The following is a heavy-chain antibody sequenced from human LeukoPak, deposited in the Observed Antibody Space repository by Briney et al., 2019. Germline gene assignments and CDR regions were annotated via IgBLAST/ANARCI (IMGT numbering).Heavy chain of an antibody. Sequence: ASVKVSCKASGDTFTDYFIHWVRQAPGQGLEWMGWINPNIGDASYAQKIQDRVTMTRDRSINTAYMELSRLTSDDTAVYYCARMALDGGDSIGFDSWGQGTLVTVSS. CDR1: GDTFTDYF. D-gene: IGHD2-21*02. CDR3: ARMALDGGDSIGFDS. J-gene: IGHJ5*01. CDR2: INPNIGDA. V-gene: IGHV1-2*02.